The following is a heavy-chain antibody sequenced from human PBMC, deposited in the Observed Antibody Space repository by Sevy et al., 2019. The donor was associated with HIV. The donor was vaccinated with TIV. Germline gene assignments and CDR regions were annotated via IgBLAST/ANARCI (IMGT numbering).Heavy chain of an antibody. CDR3: TSRSTADYALVSSYYYYYMDV. D-gene: IGHD4-17*01. CDR1: GFTFSGSA. J-gene: IGHJ6*03. V-gene: IGHV3-73*01. Sequence: GGSLRLSCAASGFTFSGSAMHWVRQASGKGLEWVGRIRSKANSYATAYAASVKGRFTISRDDSKNTAYLQMNSLKTEDTAVYYCTSRSTADYALVSSYYYYYMDVWGKGTTVTVSS. CDR2: IRSKANSYAT.